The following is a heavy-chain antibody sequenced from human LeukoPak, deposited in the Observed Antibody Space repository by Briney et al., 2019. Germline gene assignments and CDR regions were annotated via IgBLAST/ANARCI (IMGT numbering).Heavy chain of an antibody. J-gene: IGHJ6*02. CDR1: GGSISSADYY. V-gene: IGHV4-30-4*01. Sequence: SETLSLTCTVSGGSISSADYYWSWIRQPPGKGLEWIGYISYSGRTHYNPSLKSRLTMSVDASQSQFSLRLTSVTAADTAVYYCARDAFQVLSGPLDVWGQGTTVTVSS. CDR3: ARDAFQVLSGPLDV. D-gene: IGHD2-2*01. CDR2: ISYSGRT.